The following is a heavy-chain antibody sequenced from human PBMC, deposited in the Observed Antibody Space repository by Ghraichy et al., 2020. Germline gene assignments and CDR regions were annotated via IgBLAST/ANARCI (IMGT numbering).Heavy chain of an antibody. V-gene: IGHV1-2*02. CDR2: INPNSGGT. Sequence: ASVKVSCKAAGANFCGHFMRLQRLSPGLVVEWMGWINPNSGGTNYAQKFQGRVTMTRDTYISTAYMELSRLRSDDTAVYYCALMTELQRQQLSVCWGQG. J-gene: IGHJ4*02. CDR3: ALMTELQRQQLSVC. CDR1: GANFCGHF. D-gene: IGHD1-7*01.